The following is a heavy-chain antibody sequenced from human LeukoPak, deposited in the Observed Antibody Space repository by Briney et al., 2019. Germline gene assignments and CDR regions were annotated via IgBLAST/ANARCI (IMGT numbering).Heavy chain of an antibody. CDR1: GYTFTSYD. V-gene: IGHV1-69*13. Sequence: SVKVSCKASGYTFTSYDINWVRQAPGQGLEWMGGIIPIFGTANYAQKFQGRVTITADESTSTAYMELSSLRSEDTAVYYCARDQNSRYYYDSSGYYGFDYWGQGTLVTVSS. CDR2: IIPIFGTA. J-gene: IGHJ4*02. CDR3: ARDQNSRYYYDSSGYYGFDY. D-gene: IGHD3-22*01.